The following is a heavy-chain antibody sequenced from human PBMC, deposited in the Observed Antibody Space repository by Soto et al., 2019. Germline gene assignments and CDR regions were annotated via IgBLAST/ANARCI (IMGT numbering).Heavy chain of an antibody. CDR1: GGSISSSNW. CDR3: ARGGELYYYDSSGYYHFDY. D-gene: IGHD3-22*01. J-gene: IGHJ4*02. Sequence: QVQLQESGPGLVKPSGTLSLTCAVSGGSISSSNWWSWVRQPPGKGLEWIGEIYHSGSTNYNPSLKSRVTISVDKSKNQFSLKLSSVTAADTAVYYCARGGELYYYDSSGYYHFDYWGQGTLVTVSS. V-gene: IGHV4-4*02. CDR2: IYHSGST.